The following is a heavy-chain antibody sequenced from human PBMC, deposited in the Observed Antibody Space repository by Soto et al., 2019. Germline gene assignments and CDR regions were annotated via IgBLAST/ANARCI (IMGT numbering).Heavy chain of an antibody. V-gene: IGHV3-23*01. CDR2: ISGSGGST. CDR1: GFTFSSYA. CDR3: AKDRSLDYEYVWGSYRYLAFDI. Sequence: GGSLRLSCAASGFTFSSYAMSWVRQAPGKGLEWVSAISGSGGSTYYADSVKGRFTISRDNSKNTLYLQMNSLRAEDTAVYYCAKDRSLDYEYVWGSYRYLAFDIWGQGTMVTVSS. J-gene: IGHJ3*02. D-gene: IGHD3-16*02.